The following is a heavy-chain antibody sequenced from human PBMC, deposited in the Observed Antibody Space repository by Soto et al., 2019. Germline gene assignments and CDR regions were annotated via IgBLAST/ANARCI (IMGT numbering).Heavy chain of an antibody. CDR1: GFTFSSYA. CDR2: VSYDGSNK. V-gene: IGHV3-30-3*01. Sequence: QVQLVESGGGVVQPGSSLRVSCLASGFTFSSYAMHWVRQAPGKGLEWVAVVSYDGSNKYYADSVKGRFTVSRDTSKNTVYLQMNSLRVDDTAVYYCAREPQGEYQLIPNWIDPWGQGTLVTVSS. CDR3: AREPQGEYQLIPNWIDP. D-gene: IGHD2-2*01. J-gene: IGHJ5*02.